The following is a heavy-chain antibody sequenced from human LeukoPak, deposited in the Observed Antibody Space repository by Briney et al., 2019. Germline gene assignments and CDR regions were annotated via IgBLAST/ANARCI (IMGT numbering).Heavy chain of an antibody. Sequence: SETLSLTCTVSGGSISSYYWSWIRQPPGKGLEWIGRIYTSGSTNYNPSLKSRVTISVDTSKNQFSLKLSSVTAADTAVYYCARDRGLGYCSGGSCFYAFDIWGQGTMVTVSS. D-gene: IGHD2-15*01. CDR3: ARDRGLGYCSGGSCFYAFDI. V-gene: IGHV4-4*08. CDR1: GGSISSYY. J-gene: IGHJ3*02. CDR2: IYTSGST.